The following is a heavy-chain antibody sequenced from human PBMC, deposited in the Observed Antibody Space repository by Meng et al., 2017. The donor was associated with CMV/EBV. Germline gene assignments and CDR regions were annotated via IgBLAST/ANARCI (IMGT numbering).Heavy chain of an antibody. CDR3: ARIPRIAAAGTGWFDP. CDR2: FYYSGST. CDR1: GSFGGGSYY. D-gene: IGHD6-13*01. J-gene: IGHJ5*02. V-gene: IGHV4-39*01. Sequence: GSFGGGSYYWGWSRQPPGKGLEWIGSFYYSGSTYYNPSLKSRVTISVDTSKNQFSLKLSSVTAADTAVYYCARIPRIAAAGTGWFDPWGQGTLVTVSS.